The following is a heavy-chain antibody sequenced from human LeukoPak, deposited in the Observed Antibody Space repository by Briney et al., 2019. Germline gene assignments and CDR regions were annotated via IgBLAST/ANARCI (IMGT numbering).Heavy chain of an antibody. D-gene: IGHD6-13*01. CDR1: GGSFSGYY. Sequence: SETLSLTCAVYGGSFSGYYWSWIRQPPGKGLEWIGEINHSGSTYYNPSLKSRVTISVDTSKNQFSLKLSSVTAADTAVYYCARTHSSSWYPNLDYWGQGTLVTVSS. J-gene: IGHJ4*02. CDR2: INHSGST. CDR3: ARTHSSSWYPNLDY. V-gene: IGHV4-34*01.